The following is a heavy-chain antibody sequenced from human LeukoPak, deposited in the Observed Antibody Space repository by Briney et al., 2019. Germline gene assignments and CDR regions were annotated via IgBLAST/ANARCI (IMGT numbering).Heavy chain of an antibody. J-gene: IGHJ4*02. CDR3: ARERGDYDFWSGYSDY. Sequence: GGSLRLSCAASGFTFSSYWMCWVRQAPGKGLEWVANIKQDGSEKYYVDSVKGRFTISRDNAKNSLYLQMNSLRAEDTAVYYCARERGDYDFWSGYSDYWGQGTLVTVFS. CDR2: IKQDGSEK. V-gene: IGHV3-7*01. D-gene: IGHD3-3*01. CDR1: GFTFSSYW.